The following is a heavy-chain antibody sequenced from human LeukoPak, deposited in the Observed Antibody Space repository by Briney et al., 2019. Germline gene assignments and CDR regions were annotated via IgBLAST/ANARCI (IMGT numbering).Heavy chain of an antibody. Sequence: PGGSLRLSCAASGFTFSSYVMSWTRQAPGKGLEWVSYINHNAETIYYADSVKGRFTISRDNAKNVLYLQMNRLRDGDTAVYFCARDSDWAFDNWGQGTLVTVSS. CDR3: ARDSDWAFDN. J-gene: IGHJ4*02. D-gene: IGHD2-21*02. CDR1: GFTFSSYV. CDR2: INHNAETI. V-gene: IGHV3-48*02.